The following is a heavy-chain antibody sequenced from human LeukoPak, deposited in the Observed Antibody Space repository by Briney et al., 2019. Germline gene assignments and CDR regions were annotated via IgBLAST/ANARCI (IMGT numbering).Heavy chain of an antibody. Sequence: SETLSLTCAVYGGSFSGYYWGWIRQPPGKGLEYIGNIYHSGSTDYNPSLKSRVTISVDTSKNQFSLKLTSVTAADTAVYYCARVPAVATTWFDPWGQGTLVTVSS. D-gene: IGHD6-19*01. CDR3: ARVPAVATTWFDP. CDR2: IYHSGST. V-gene: IGHV4-34*01. CDR1: GGSFSGYY. J-gene: IGHJ5*02.